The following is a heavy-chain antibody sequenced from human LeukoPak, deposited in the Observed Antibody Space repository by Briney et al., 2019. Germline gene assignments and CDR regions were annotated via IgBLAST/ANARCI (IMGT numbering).Heavy chain of an antibody. CDR1: GYSFSTYW. CDR3: ARTGGYSSGLFDY. J-gene: IGHJ4*02. CDR2: IYPGDSDT. V-gene: IGHV5-51*01. Sequence: GESLKISCKGSGYSFSTYWIGWVRQMPGKGLEWMGIIYPGDSDTTYSPSFQGQVTISADKSSSTAYLQWSSLKASDTATYYCARTGGYSSGLFDYWGQGTLVTVAS. D-gene: IGHD6-19*01.